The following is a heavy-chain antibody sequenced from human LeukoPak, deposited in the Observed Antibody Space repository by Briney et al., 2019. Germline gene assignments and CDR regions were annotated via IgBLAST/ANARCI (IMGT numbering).Heavy chain of an antibody. CDR2: IWYDGSNK. J-gene: IGHJ4*02. V-gene: IGHV3-33*01. CDR1: GFTFSSYG. CDR3: TTSNDFWSGYYLGVPPIDY. D-gene: IGHD3-3*01. Sequence: GGSLRLSCAASGFTFSSYGMHWVRQAPGKGLEWVAVIWYDGSNKYYADSVKGRFTISRDNSKNTAYLQMNSLKTEDTAVYYCTTSNDFWSGYYLGVPPIDYWGQGTLVTVSS.